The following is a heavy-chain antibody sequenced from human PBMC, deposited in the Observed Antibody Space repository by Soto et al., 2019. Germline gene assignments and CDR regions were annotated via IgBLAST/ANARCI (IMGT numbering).Heavy chain of an antibody. Sequence: QVQLVESGGGVVQPGRSLRLSCAASGFTFSSYGMHWVRQAPGKGLEWVAVIWYDGSNKYYADSVKGRFTISRDNSKNTLYLQMNSLRAGDTAVYYCARDDQYCGGDCYYAEYFQHWGQGTLVTVSS. CDR3: ARDDQYCGGDCYYAEYFQH. V-gene: IGHV3-33*01. CDR1: GFTFSSYG. CDR2: IWYDGSNK. J-gene: IGHJ1*01. D-gene: IGHD2-21*01.